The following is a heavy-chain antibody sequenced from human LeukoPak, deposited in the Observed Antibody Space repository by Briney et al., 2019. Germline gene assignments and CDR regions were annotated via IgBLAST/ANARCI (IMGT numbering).Heavy chain of an antibody. D-gene: IGHD3-22*01. CDR3: ARNYYDSSGYYAFDI. CDR1: GGSISSYY. Sequence: TSETLSLTCTVSGGSISSYYWSWIRQPPGKGLEWIGYIYYSGSTNYNPSLKSRVTISVDTSKNQFSLKLSSVTAADTAVYYCARNYYDSSGYYAFDIWGQGTMVTVSS. CDR2: IYYSGST. J-gene: IGHJ3*02. V-gene: IGHV4-59*01.